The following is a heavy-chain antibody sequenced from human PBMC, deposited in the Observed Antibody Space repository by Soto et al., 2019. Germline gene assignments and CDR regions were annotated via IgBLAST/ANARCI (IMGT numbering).Heavy chain of an antibody. Sequence: ASVKVSFKVSGYTLTELSMHWVRQAPGKGLEWMGGFDPEDGETIYAQKFQGRVTMTTDTSTSTAYMELKSLRSDDTAVYYCARGPYGDYVSYYYGMDVWGQGTTVTVSS. V-gene: IGHV1-24*01. CDR3: ARGPYGDYVSYYYGMDV. CDR1: GYTLTELS. CDR2: FDPEDGET. D-gene: IGHD4-17*01. J-gene: IGHJ6*02.